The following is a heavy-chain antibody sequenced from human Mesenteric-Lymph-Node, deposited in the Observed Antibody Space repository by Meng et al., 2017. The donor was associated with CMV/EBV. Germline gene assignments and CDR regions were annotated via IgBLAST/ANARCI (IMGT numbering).Heavy chain of an antibody. J-gene: IGHJ6*02. V-gene: IGHV7-4-1*02. Sequence: YPFSNYALNWVRPALGQGLEWMGWIDTDTGNPTYAQVFTGRFVFSLDTSVSTAYLQISSLKAEDTAMYYCAKNGSGWTSYANYGMDVWGQGTTVTVSS. CDR1: YPFSNYA. CDR3: AKNGSGWTSYANYGMDV. CDR2: IDTDTGNP. D-gene: IGHD3-16*01.